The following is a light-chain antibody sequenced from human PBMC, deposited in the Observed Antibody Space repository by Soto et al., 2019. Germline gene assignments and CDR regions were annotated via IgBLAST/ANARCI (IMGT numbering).Light chain of an antibody. J-gene: IGKJ1*01. CDR1: QSVSSN. Sequence: EIVMTQSPATLSVSPGERATLSCRASQSVSSNLAWYQQKPGQSPRLLIYDASNRATGIPARFSGSGSGTDFTLTISSLEPEDFAVYYCQQYGSSPWRFGQGTKVDIK. CDR2: DAS. CDR3: QQYGSSPWR. V-gene: IGKV3D-15*02.